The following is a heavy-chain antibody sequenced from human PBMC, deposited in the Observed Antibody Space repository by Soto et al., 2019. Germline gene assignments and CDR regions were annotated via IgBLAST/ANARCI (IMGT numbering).Heavy chain of an antibody. V-gene: IGHV4-31*03. J-gene: IGHJ5*02. D-gene: IGHD3-22*01. Sequence: LSLTCTVSGGSISSGGYYWSWIRQHPGKGLEWIGYIYYSGSTYYNPSLKSRVTISVDTSKNQFSLKLSSVTAADTAVYYCARAAVNYYDSSGYCDWFDPWGQGTLVTVSS. CDR1: GGSISSGGYY. CDR3: ARAAVNYYDSSGYCDWFDP. CDR2: IYYSGST.